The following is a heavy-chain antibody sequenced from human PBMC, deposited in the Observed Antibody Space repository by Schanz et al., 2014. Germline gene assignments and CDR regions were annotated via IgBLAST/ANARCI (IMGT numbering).Heavy chain of an antibody. V-gene: IGHV3-9*01. J-gene: IGHJ4*02. Sequence: EVQLVESGGGLVQPGRSLRLSCAASGFPFNEYGMLWVRQAPGKGLEWVSSISWNSGSIDYADSVKGRFTISRDNAKNSLYLQMNSLRAEDTALYYCAKVGFMVQDVIGERYFDSWGQGALVTVSS. D-gene: IGHD3-10*01. CDR1: GFPFNEYG. CDR3: AKVGFMVQDVIGERYFDS. CDR2: ISWNSGSI.